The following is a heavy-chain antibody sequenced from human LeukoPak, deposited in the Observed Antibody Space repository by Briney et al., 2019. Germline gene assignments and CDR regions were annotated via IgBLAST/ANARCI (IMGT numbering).Heavy chain of an antibody. V-gene: IGHV1-46*01. CDR2: INPSGGSP. J-gene: IGHJ4*02. Sequence: ASVKVSCKASGYTFTSYHLHWVRQAPGQGLEWMGIINPSGGSPNYAQKFQGRVTMTRDMSTSTVNMELSSLRSEDTAVYYCARLYSSSWWPFDYWGQGTLVTVSS. D-gene: IGHD6-13*01. CDR3: ARLYSSSWWPFDY. CDR1: GYTFTSYH.